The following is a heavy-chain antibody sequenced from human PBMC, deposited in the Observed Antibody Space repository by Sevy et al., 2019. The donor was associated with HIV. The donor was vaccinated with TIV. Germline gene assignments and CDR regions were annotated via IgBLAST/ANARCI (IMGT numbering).Heavy chain of an antibody. J-gene: IGHJ4*02. Sequence: ASVKVSCKVSGYSVIEFSMHWVRQAPGKGLEWMGTFDPEDNETIYAQKIQGRVTMTEDTSTDTAYMELSSLRSEDTAVYYCATTKDYYDSSGYPVDYWGQGTLVTVSS. CDR2: FDPEDNET. D-gene: IGHD3-22*01. CDR1: GYSVIEFS. V-gene: IGHV1-24*01. CDR3: ATTKDYYDSSGYPVDY.